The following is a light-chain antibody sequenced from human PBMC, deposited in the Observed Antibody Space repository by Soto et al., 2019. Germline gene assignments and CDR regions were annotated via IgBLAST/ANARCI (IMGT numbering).Light chain of an antibody. CDR1: QSISSW. CDR2: KAS. J-gene: IGKJ1*01. Sequence: DIQMTQSPSTLSASVEDRVTITCRASQSISSWLAWYQQKPGQAPKLLIYKASTLQSGVPSRFSGSGSGTEFTLAISSLQPDDSATYYCQQYNDNWTFGQGTKVEIK. V-gene: IGKV1-5*03. CDR3: QQYNDNWT.